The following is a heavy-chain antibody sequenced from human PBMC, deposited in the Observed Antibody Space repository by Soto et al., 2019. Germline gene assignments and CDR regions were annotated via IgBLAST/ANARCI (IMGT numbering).Heavy chain of an antibody. D-gene: IGHD3-10*01. Sequence: SETLSLTCTVSGGSISSYYWSWIRQPPGKGLEWIGYIYYSGSTNYNPSLKSRVTISVDTSKNQFSLKLSSVTAADTAVYYCARRHPGEYYFDYWGQGTLVTVSS. CDR1: GGSISSYY. CDR2: IYYSGST. V-gene: IGHV4-59*08. J-gene: IGHJ4*02. CDR3: ARRHPGEYYFDY.